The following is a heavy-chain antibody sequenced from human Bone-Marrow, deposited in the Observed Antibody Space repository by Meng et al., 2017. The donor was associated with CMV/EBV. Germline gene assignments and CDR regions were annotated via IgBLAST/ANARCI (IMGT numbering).Heavy chain of an antibody. CDR2: MNPNSGNT. J-gene: IGHJ3*02. CDR1: GYTFTSYG. Sequence: ASVKVSCKASGYTFTSYGISWVRQAPGQGLEWMGWMNPNSGNTGYAQKFQGRVTMTRNTSISTAYMELSSLRSEDTAVYYCARGDADAFDIWGQGTMVTVSS. V-gene: IGHV1-8*02. CDR3: ARGDADAFDI.